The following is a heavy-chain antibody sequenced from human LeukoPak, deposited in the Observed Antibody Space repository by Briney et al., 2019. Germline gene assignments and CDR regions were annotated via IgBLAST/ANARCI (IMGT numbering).Heavy chain of an antibody. D-gene: IGHD3-22*01. Sequence: SQTLSLTCTVSGGSISSGGYYWSWIRQHPGKGLEWIGYIYYSGSTYYNPSLKSRVTISVDMSKNQFSLKLSSVTAADTAVYYCARGVSYSYDSSGYYYGYYFDYWGQGTLVTVSS. CDR1: GGSISSGGYY. CDR2: IYYSGST. J-gene: IGHJ4*02. CDR3: ARGVSYSYDSSGYYYGYYFDY. V-gene: IGHV4-31*03.